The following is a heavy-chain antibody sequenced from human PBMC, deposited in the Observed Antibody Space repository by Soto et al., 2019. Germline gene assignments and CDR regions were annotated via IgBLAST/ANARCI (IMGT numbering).Heavy chain of an antibody. D-gene: IGHD2-2*01. CDR2: IWYDGSNK. Sequence: PGGSLRLSCAASGFTFSSYGMHWVRQAPGKGLEWVAVIWYDGSNKYYADSVKGRFTISRDNSKNTLYLQMNSLRAEDTAVYYCARADCSSTSCYSPFDYWGQGTLVTVSS. J-gene: IGHJ4*02. CDR3: ARADCSSTSCYSPFDY. V-gene: IGHV3-33*01. CDR1: GFTFSSYG.